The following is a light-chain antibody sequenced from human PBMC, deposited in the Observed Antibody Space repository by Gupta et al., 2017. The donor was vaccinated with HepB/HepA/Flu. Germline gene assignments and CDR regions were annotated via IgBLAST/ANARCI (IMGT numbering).Light chain of an antibody. Sequence: SSALTQSPAVSVAFCHTFRITCQGDSLRIYYASWYQQKPGQAPVLVIYGKNNRPSGIPDRFSGSSSRNTASLTITGAQAEDEADYYCNSRDSSGNLWVFGGGTKLTVL. CDR3: NSRDSSGNLWV. CDR1: SLRIYY. CDR2: GKN. J-gene: IGLJ3*02. V-gene: IGLV3-19*01.